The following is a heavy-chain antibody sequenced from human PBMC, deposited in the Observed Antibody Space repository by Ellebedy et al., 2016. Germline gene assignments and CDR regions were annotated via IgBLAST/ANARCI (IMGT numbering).Heavy chain of an antibody. CDR2: ISTDGSST. V-gene: IGHV3-74*01. D-gene: IGHD6-19*01. Sequence: GGSLRLSCVVSGFSVSSNYLGWVRQAPGQGLVWVSRISTDGSSTTYADSVKGRFTISRDNVKNTLYLQMNSLRVEDTAVYYCGAGGGWLSDYWGQGTLVTVSS. J-gene: IGHJ4*02. CDR1: GFSVSSNY. CDR3: GAGGGWLSDY.